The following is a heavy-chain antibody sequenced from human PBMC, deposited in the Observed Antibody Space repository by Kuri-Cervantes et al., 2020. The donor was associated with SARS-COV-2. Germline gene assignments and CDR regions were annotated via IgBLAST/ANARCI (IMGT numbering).Heavy chain of an antibody. CDR1: GFTFSSYW. Sequence: GSLRLSCAASGFTFSSYWMSWVRQAPGKGLEWIGSIYHSGSTYYNPSLKSRVTISVDTSKNQFSLKLSSVTAADTAVYYCARDLREDAFDIWGQGTMVTVSS. J-gene: IGHJ3*02. CDR3: ARDLREDAFDI. V-gene: IGHV4-38-2*02. CDR2: IYHSGST.